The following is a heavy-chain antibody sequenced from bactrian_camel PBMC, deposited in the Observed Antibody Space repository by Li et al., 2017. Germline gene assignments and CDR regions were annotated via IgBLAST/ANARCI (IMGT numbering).Heavy chain of an antibody. Sequence: HVQLVESGGGLVQAGGSLRLSCTASQPPDESSRCMAWYRQAPGKEREGVAGIDRDGETTYAESVKGRFIISRDDAKTTLYLQMNNLKPEDTAKYYCEAAVCYVPPDGFWFRPVNSWAQGTQVTVS. V-gene: IGHV3S57*01. CDR2: IDRDGET. CDR1: QPPDESSRC. CDR3: EAAVCYVPPDGFWFRPVNS. D-gene: IGHD5*01. J-gene: IGHJ6*01.